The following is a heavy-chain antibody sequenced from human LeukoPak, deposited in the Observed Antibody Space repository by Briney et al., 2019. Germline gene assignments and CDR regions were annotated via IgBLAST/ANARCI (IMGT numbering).Heavy chain of an antibody. CDR3: ARGLGAAEIPYYYYYYMDV. Sequence: ASVKVSCKASGYTFTSYAMHWVRQAPGQRLEWMGWINAGNGNTKYSQKFQGRVTITADESTSTAYMKLSSLRSEDTAVYYCARGLGAAEIPYYYYYYMDVWGKGTTVTVSS. CDR1: GYTFTSYA. V-gene: IGHV1-3*01. CDR2: INAGNGNT. D-gene: IGHD3-16*01. J-gene: IGHJ6*03.